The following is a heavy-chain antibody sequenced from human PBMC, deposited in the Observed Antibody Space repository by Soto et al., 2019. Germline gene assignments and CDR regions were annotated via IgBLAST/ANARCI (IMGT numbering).Heavy chain of an antibody. V-gene: IGHV5-51*01. Sequence: GESLKISCKGSGYSFTSYWIGWVRQMPGKGLEWMGIIYPGDSDTRYSPSFQGQVTISADKSISTAYLQWSSLKASDTAMYYCARQYSGCRGGSCKMGYYYGMDVWGQGTTVTVSS. CDR2: IYPGDSDT. D-gene: IGHD2-15*01. CDR3: ARQYSGCRGGSCKMGYYYGMDV. CDR1: GYSFTSYW. J-gene: IGHJ6*02.